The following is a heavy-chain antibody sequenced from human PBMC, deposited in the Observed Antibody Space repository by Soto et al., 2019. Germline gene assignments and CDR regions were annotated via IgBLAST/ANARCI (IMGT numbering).Heavy chain of an antibody. D-gene: IGHD5-12*01. J-gene: IGHJ3*02. Sequence: ASVKVSCKASGYTFTSYGISWVRQAPGQGLEWMGWISAYNGNTNYAQKLQGRVTMTTDTSTGTAYMELRSLRSDDTAVYYCASGLKREGRLRVLNAFDIWGQGTMVTVSS. CDR2: ISAYNGNT. CDR1: GYTFTSYG. CDR3: ASGLKREGRLRVLNAFDI. V-gene: IGHV1-18*01.